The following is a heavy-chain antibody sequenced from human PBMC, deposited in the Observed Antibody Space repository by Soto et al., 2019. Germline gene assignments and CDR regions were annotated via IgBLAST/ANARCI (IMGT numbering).Heavy chain of an antibody. CDR3: AKDAVYGDGLWLAAY. D-gene: IGHD2-21*02. Sequence: EVQLLESGGGLVQPGESLRLSCAASGFTFSIYAMMWVRQPPGKGQEWVAGMTGSGGDIRYADSVKGRFTTSKDNSKNTLYLQMNSLRAEDTAMDYCAKDAVYGDGLWLAAYWGQGTLVSVSS. CDR1: GFTFSIYA. J-gene: IGHJ4*02. V-gene: IGHV3-23*01. CDR2: MTGSGGDI.